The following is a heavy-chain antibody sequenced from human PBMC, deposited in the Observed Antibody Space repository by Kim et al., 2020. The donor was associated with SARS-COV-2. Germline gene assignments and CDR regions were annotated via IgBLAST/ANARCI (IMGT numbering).Heavy chain of an antibody. CDR3: AREEYAYYYDSSGYCDY. D-gene: IGHD3-22*01. Sequence: GGSLRLSCAASGFTFSRYSMNWVRQAPGKGLEWVSSISSSSSYIYYADSVKGRITISRDNAKNSLYLQMNSLRAEDTAVYYCAREEYAYYYDSSGYCDYWGQGTLVTVSS. J-gene: IGHJ4*02. V-gene: IGHV3-21*01. CDR2: ISSSSSYI. CDR1: GFTFSRYS.